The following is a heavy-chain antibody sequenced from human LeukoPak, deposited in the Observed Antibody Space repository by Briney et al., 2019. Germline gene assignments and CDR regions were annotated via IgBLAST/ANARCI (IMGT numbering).Heavy chain of an antibody. Sequence: SETLSLTCTVSGGSISSSSYYWGWIRQPPGKGPEWIGSIYYSGSTYYNPSLKSRVTISVDTSKNQFSLKLSSVTAADTAVYYCARLVGTIFGVVTHQYYYYYMDVWGKGTTVTVSS. CDR3: ARLVGTIFGVVTHQYYYYYMDV. V-gene: IGHV4-39*01. CDR2: IYYSGST. D-gene: IGHD3-3*01. J-gene: IGHJ6*03. CDR1: GGSISSSSYY.